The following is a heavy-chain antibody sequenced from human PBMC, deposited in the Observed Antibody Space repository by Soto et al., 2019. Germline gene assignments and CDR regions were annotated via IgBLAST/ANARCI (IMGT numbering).Heavy chain of an antibody. Sequence: QLQLQESGPGLVKPSETLSLTCAVSGGAISGSSGYYWAWIRQPPGKGLQWVGSVDYSGNTWYHPPLNIRVAMTLDTSKNQLSRRLTAVTATDTSVYYCALHSSSGCHHFWGQGNLVTVSS. CDR3: ALHSSSGCHHF. J-gene: IGHJ4*02. CDR1: GGAISGSSGYY. V-gene: IGHV4-39*01. CDR2: VDYSGNT. D-gene: IGHD3-10*01.